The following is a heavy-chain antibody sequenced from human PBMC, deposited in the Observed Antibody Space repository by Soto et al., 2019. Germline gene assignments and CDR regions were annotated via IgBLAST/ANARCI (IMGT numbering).Heavy chain of an antibody. CDR3: AKEVSLGSTVDLGY. CDR1: GFTFSIFA. J-gene: IGHJ4*02. V-gene: IGHV3-23*01. CDR2: ISGSGGST. Sequence: GSLRLSCAASGFTFSIFAMSWVRQSPGKGLEWVSTISGSGGSTYYADAVKGRFSISRDNSMGTLYLQMKSLRVEDTAIYYCAKEVSLGSTVDLGYWGQGTLVTVSS. D-gene: IGHD7-27*01.